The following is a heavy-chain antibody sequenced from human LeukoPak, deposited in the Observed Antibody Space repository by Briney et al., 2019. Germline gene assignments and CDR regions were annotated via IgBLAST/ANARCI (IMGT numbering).Heavy chain of an antibody. CDR1: VGTFISYA. D-gene: IGHD5-12*01. V-gene: IGHV1-69*13. CDR3: AREGADIVATMRLLNWSDT. Sequence: SSGKVSCKASVGTFISYAISWVRQPPGQGGEWMGGSIPIFGTANYAQKLRGGVTIAAHESTSTAYMELSSLRSEDTAVYYCAREGADIVATMRLLNWSDTSGPGKLVTVSS. J-gene: IGHJ5*02. CDR2: SIPIFGTA.